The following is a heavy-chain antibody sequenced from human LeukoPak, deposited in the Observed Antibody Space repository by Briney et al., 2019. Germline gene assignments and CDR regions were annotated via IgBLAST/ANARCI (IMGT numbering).Heavy chain of an antibody. CDR2: IKHSGST. Sequence: SETLSLTCAVHGGSFSGYYWTWIRQPPGRGLEWIGEIKHSGSTNYNPSLKSRVTISVDTSKSQFSLKLNSVTAADTAMYYCARGRDPYWGQGTLVTVSS. J-gene: IGHJ4*02. V-gene: IGHV4-34*01. CDR1: GGSFSGYY. CDR3: ARGRDPY. D-gene: IGHD5-24*01.